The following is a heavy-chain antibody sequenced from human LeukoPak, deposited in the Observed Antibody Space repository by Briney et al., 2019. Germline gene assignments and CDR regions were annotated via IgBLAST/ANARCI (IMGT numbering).Heavy chain of an antibody. V-gene: IGHV4-30-4*01. Sequence: SQTLSLTCTVSGGAISSGDYYWSWIRQPPGKGLEWIGYIYYSGSTYYNPSLKSRVTISVDTSKNQFSLKLSSVTAADTAVYYCASMGHYYDSSGYYSDYWGQGTLVTVSS. CDR3: ASMGHYYDSSGYYSDY. CDR1: GGAISSGDYY. D-gene: IGHD3-22*01. CDR2: IYYSGST. J-gene: IGHJ4*02.